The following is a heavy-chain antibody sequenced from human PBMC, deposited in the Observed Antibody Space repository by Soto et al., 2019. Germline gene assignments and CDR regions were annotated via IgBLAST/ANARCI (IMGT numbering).Heavy chain of an antibody. J-gene: IGHJ4*02. CDR3: ARQAYSSGWYYFDY. CDR1: GGSISSSSYY. V-gene: IGHV4-39*01. Sequence: PSETLSLTCTVSGGSISSSSYYWGWIRQPPGKGLEWIGSIYYSGSTYYNPSLKSRVTISVDTSKNQFSLKLSSVAAADTAVYYCARQAYSSGWYYFDYCGRGTLVSVSS. D-gene: IGHD6-19*01. CDR2: IYYSGST.